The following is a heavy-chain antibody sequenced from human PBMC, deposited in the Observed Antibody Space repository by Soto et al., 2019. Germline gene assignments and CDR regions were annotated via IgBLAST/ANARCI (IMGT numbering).Heavy chain of an antibody. J-gene: IGHJ6*02. CDR2: TYYRSKWYN. D-gene: IGHD5-18*01. V-gene: IGHV6-1*01. CDR3: AREPYSYGEDYYYYGMDV. CDR1: GDSVSSNSAA. Sequence: SQTLSLTCVISGDSVSSNSAAWNWIRQSPSRGLEWLGRTYYRSKWYNDYAVSVKSRITINPDTSKNQFSLQLNSVTPEDTAVYYCAREPYSYGEDYYYYGMDVCGQGTTVTVYS.